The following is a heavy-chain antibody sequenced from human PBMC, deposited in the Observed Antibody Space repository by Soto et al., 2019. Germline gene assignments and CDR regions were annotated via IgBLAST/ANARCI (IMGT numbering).Heavy chain of an antibody. V-gene: IGHV1-69*13. CDR1: GGTFSSYA. CDR2: IIPIFGTA. D-gene: IGHD2-8*01. CDR3: ASGYCTNGVCAGPPYGMDV. J-gene: IGHJ6*02. Sequence: SVKVSCKASGGTFSSYAISWVRQAPGQGLEWMGGIIPIFGTANYAQKFQGRVTITADESTSTAYMELSSLRSEDTAVYYRASGYCTNGVCAGPPYGMDVWGQGTTVTVSS.